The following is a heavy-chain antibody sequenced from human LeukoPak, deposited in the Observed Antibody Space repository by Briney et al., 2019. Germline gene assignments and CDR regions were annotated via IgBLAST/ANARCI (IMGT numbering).Heavy chain of an antibody. J-gene: IGHJ4*02. D-gene: IGHD6-6*01. CDR3: AKDPFSRSSSSVRYYFDY. V-gene: IGHV3-53*05. CDR2: IYADSST. CDR1: GFTVSSNY. Sequence: PGGSLRLSCAASGFTVSSNYMSWVRQAPGKGLEWVSVIYADSSTFYTDSVKGRFTISRDNSKNTLYLQMNSLRAEDTAVYYCAKDPFSRSSSSVRYYFDYWGQGTLVTVSS.